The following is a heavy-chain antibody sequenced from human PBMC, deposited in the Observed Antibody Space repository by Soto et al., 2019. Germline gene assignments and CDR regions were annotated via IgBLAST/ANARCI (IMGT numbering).Heavy chain of an antibody. V-gene: IGHV3-72*01. CDR1: GFTFSDHY. CDR3: ARVGQNPLDY. CDR2: TRNKANSYTT. Sequence: EVQLVESGGGLVQPGGSLRLSCAASGFTFSDHYMDWVRQAPGKGLEWVGRTRNKANSYTTEYAASVKGRFTISRDDSKNSLYLQMNSLKTEDTAVYYGARVGQNPLDYWGQGTLVTVSS. J-gene: IGHJ4*02.